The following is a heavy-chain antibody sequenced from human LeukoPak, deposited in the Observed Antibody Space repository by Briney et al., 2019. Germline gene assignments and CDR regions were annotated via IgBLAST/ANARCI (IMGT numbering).Heavy chain of an antibody. CDR2: IYYSGST. CDR1: GGSISSYY. Sequence: SSETLSLTCTVSGGSISSYYWSWIRRPPGKGLEWIGYIYYSGSTNYNPSLKSRVTISVDTSKNQFSLKLSSVTAADTAVYYCARGVRDYGDYYYYYYGMDVWGQGTTVTVSS. J-gene: IGHJ6*02. CDR3: ARGVRDYGDYYYYYYGMDV. V-gene: IGHV4-59*01. D-gene: IGHD4-17*01.